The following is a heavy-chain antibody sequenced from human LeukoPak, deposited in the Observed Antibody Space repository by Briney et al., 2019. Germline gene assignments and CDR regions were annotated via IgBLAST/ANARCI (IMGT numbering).Heavy chain of an antibody. CDR3: ARVGSGWDGVDY. CDR1: GFTFSTYW. J-gene: IGHJ4*02. CDR2: IRKDGSIK. Sequence: PGGSLRLSCAASGFTFSTYWMSWVRQAPGQGLEWVANIRKDGSIKHYVDSVTGRFTISRDNAKNSLFLQLNNLRAEDTAVYYCARVGSGWDGVDYWGQGTLVTVSS. V-gene: IGHV3-7*01. D-gene: IGHD6-19*01.